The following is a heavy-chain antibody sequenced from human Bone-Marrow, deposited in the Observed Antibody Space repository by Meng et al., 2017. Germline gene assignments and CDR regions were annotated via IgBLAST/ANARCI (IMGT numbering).Heavy chain of an antibody. V-gene: IGHV3-23*01. CDR1: GFTFINYG. J-gene: IGHJ4*02. CDR2: IIDSDGGA. D-gene: IGHD1-1*01. CDR3: ANGRSADY. Sequence: GESLKISCAASGFTFINYGMTWVRQAPGKGLERVSIIDSDGGAYYADSVKGRFTISRDNSKNTVYLQMNSLRAEDTAVYYCANGRSADYWGQGKLVNGAS.